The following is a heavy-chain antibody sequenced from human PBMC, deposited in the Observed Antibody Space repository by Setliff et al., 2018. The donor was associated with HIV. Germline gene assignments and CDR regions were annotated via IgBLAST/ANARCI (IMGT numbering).Heavy chain of an antibody. CDR2: ADPEDAEP. V-gene: IGHV1-69-2*01. CDR3: AKDLGRVDWFDP. CDR1: GYSFIDYY. Sequence: ASVKVSCKASGYSFIDYYIHWVQQAPGKGLEWMGRADPEDAEPIYAEKFQGRVTITADTSTDTVYMELCSLRSEDTAVYYCAKDLGRVDWFDPWGQGTLVTVSS. J-gene: IGHJ5*02. D-gene: IGHD1-26*01.